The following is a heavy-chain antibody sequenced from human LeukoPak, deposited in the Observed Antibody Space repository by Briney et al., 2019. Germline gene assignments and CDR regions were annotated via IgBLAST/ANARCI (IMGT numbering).Heavy chain of an antibody. D-gene: IGHD3-22*01. CDR1: GYTFSSYW. Sequence: GESLKISCKGFGYTFSSYWIGWVRQMPGKGLEWMGIIFPGDSDTRYSPSFQGQVTISADKSISTAYLQWSSLKASDTAMYYCARANYYDSSGSNWGQGTMVTVSS. J-gene: IGHJ3*01. CDR2: IFPGDSDT. CDR3: ARANYYDSSGSN. V-gene: IGHV5-51*01.